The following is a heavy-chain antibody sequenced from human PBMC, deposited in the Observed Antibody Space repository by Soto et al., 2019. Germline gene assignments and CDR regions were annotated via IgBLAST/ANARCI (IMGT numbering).Heavy chain of an antibody. V-gene: IGHV3-74*01. CDR3: ARGKYYDVSTGYSTFDP. CDR1: GFIFNNYW. J-gene: IGHJ5*02. D-gene: IGHD3-9*01. CDR2: VNSDGSTT. Sequence: EVRLVESGGGLVQPGGSMRLSCAASGFIFNNYWMHWVRQVPGKGLVWVSRVNSDGSTTNYADSVKGRFTISRDNAKNTLFLQMNSLRVEDTAVYYCARGKYYDVSTGYSTFDPWGQGVPVTV.